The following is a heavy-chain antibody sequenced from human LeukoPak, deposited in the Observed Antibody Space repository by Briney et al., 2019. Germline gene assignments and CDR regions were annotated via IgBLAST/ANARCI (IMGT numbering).Heavy chain of an antibody. CDR2: IYHSGST. J-gene: IGHJ5*02. V-gene: IGHV4-30-2*01. CDR1: GGSISSGGYY. CDR3: ARVNYVLLFDP. D-gene: IGHD1-7*01. Sequence: SGTLSLTCAVSGGSISSGGYYWSWIRQPPGKGLEWIGYIYHSGSTYYNPSLKSRVTISVDRSKNQLSLKLSSVTAADTAVYYCARVNYVLLFDPWGQGTLVTVSS.